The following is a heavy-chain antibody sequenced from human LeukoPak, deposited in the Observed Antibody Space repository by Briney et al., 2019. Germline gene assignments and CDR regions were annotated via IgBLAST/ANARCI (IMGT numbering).Heavy chain of an antibody. V-gene: IGHV4-34*01. J-gene: IGHJ5*02. CDR1: GGSFSGYY. D-gene: IGHD6-13*01. CDR3: ARGALGSSSWYRRGWFDP. CDR2: INHSGST. Sequence: SETLSLTCAVYGGSFSGYYRSWIRQPPGKGLEWIGEINHSGSTNYNPSLKSRVTISVDTSKNQFSLKLSSVTAADTAVYYCARGALGSSSWYRRGWFDPWGQGTLVTVSS.